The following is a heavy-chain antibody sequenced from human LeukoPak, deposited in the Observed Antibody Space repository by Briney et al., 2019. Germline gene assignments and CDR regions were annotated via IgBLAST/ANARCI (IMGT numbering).Heavy chain of an antibody. D-gene: IGHD1-26*01. J-gene: IGHJ4*02. CDR3: AGWELLAY. Sequence: PSETLSLTCTVSGGSISSSTYYWGRIRQPPGKGLEWIGSIYSSESSYSNPSLKSRVTMSLDTSKNQFYLKLSSVTASDTAVYYCAGWELLAYWGQGTLVSVSS. CDR1: GGSISSSTYY. CDR2: IYSSESS. V-gene: IGHV4-39*01.